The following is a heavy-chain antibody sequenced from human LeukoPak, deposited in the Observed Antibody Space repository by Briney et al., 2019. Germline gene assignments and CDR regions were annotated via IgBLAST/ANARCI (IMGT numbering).Heavy chain of an antibody. D-gene: IGHD2-15*01. Sequence: ASVKVSCKVSGYSLSELSMHWVRQTPGKGLEWMGGSDREDGETIYAQKFQGRVTMTEDTSTDTAHMELSSLRSEDTAVYYCATSSIGYCSGGSCYVAFDIWGQGTMVIVSS. V-gene: IGHV1-24*01. CDR1: GYSLSELS. CDR3: ATSSIGYCSGGSCYVAFDI. CDR2: SDREDGET. J-gene: IGHJ3*02.